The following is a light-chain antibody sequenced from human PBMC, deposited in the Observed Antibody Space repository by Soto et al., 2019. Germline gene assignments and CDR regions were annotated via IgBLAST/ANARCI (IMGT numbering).Light chain of an antibody. Sequence: EIVMTQSPATLSVSPGERATLSCRASQSVSSSLAWYQQKPGQAPRLLIYGASTRATGIPARFSGSGSGTEFTLTISSLQSEDFAVYYCQQDNNWPPFTFGGGTKVEI. CDR3: QQDNNWPPFT. V-gene: IGKV3-15*01. J-gene: IGKJ4*01. CDR2: GAS. CDR1: QSVSSS.